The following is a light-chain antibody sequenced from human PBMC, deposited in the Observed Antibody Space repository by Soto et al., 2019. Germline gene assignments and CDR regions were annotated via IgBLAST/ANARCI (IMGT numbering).Light chain of an antibody. J-gene: IGKJ1*01. CDR1: QSVSNNY. CDR2: GAS. CDR3: QQYGSSGT. Sequence: ELVLTQSPGTLSLSPGERATLSCRASQSVSNNYLAWYQQKPGQAPRLLIYGASNRATGIPDRFSGSGSGTDSTLTISRLEPEDFAVYYCQQYGSSGTFGQGTKVEIK. V-gene: IGKV3-20*01.